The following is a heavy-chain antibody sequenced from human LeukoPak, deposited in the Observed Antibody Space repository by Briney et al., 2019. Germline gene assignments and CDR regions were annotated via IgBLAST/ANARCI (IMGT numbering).Heavy chain of an antibody. CDR1: GGSISTFY. CDR2: INYSGNT. D-gene: IGHD1-26*01. V-gene: IGHV4-59*01. J-gene: IGHJ6*02. CDR3: ARLKPLVGANYYYGMDV. Sequence: SETLSLTCTVSGGSISTFYWSWIRQPPGKGLEWIAYINYSGNTNSNPSLKSRVTISPDTSKNQFSLKLRSVTAADTALYYCARLKPLVGANYYYGMDVWGQGTTVTVSS.